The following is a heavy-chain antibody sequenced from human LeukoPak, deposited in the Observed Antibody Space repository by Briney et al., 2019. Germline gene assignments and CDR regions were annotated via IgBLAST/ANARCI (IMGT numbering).Heavy chain of an antibody. V-gene: IGHV3-48*01. CDR1: GFTFSSYS. J-gene: IGHJ4*02. D-gene: IGHD1-14*01. Sequence: GGSLRLSCAASGFTFSSYSMNWVRQAPGKGLEWVSYISSSSSTIYYAGSVKGRFTISRDNAKNSLFLQMNSLRAEDTAVYYCARDRSRAEDDWGQGTLVTVSS. CDR2: ISSSSSTI. CDR3: ARDRSRAEDD.